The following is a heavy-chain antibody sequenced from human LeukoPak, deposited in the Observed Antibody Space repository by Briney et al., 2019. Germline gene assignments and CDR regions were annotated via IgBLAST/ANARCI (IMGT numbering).Heavy chain of an antibody. CDR3: ARGGVVVITRAFDI. CDR1: GGTFSSYA. CDR2: IIPIFGIA. V-gene: IGHV1-69*13. J-gene: IGHJ3*02. Sequence: ASVKVSCKASGGTFSSYAISWVRQAPGQGLEWMGGIIPIFGIANYAQKFQGRVTITADESTSTAYMELSSLRSEDTAVYYCARGGVVVITRAFDIWGQGTMVTVSS. D-gene: IGHD3-22*01.